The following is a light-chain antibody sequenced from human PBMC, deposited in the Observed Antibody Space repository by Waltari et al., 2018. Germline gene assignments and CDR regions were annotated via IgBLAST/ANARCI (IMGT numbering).Light chain of an antibody. Sequence: QSALTQPASVSGSPGQSITISCTGSTTDIGGYNYVSWYQQHPGKTPRLIIYEVTNRPSGLSNRCSGSKSANMASLTISGLQAEDEADYYCSSYTSRSTTCVFGTGTKVTVL. CDR3: SSYTSRSTTCV. V-gene: IGLV2-14*03. J-gene: IGLJ1*01. CDR2: EVT. CDR1: TTDIGGYNY.